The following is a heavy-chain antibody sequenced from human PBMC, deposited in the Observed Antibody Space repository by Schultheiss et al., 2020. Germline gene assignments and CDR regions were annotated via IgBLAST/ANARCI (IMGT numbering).Heavy chain of an antibody. Sequence: GGSLRLSCAASGFNFGSFAMAWVRQAPGKGLEWVSATSGSGDSTYYPDSMRGRFIISKDKSRNTLYLEMNSLRVDDTAVYYCAKGVKGRDFYGLDVWGQGTTVTVSS. D-gene: IGHD3-10*01. CDR2: TSGSGDST. CDR3: AKGVKGRDFYGLDV. J-gene: IGHJ6*02. V-gene: IGHV3-23*01. CDR1: GFNFGSFA.